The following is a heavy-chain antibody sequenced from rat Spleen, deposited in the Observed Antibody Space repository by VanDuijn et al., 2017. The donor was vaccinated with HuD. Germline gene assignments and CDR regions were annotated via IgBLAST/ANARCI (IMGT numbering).Heavy chain of an antibody. V-gene: IGHV5-25*01. D-gene: IGHD1-2*01. Sequence: EVQLVESDGGLVQPGRSVKLSCAASGFTFTNYYMAWVRQVPTKGLEWVASINTGGGNTYYRESVKGRFTVSRDNVKSTLYLQMNSLRSEDTATYYCTREGTIAALAYWGQGVMVTVSS. CDR3: TREGTIAALAY. CDR2: INTGGGNT. CDR1: GFTFTNYY. J-gene: IGHJ2*01.